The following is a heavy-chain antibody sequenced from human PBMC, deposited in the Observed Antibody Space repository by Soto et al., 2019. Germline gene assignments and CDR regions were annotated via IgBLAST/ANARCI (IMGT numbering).Heavy chain of an antibody. Sequence: QVNLVQSGAEVKNPGASVKVSCKASGYTFTNYPLAWVRRAPGHGLGWMGWISAHSGDTHYAQKFQARVTMTTNTSTDTDSLELRSLTSDDTAVYYCSSAISMLFVAPAYWGNVNLVTVSS. D-gene: IGHD2-8*01. CDR3: SSAISMLFVAPAY. V-gene: IGHV1-18*01. CDR1: GYTFTNYP. CDR2: ISAHSGDT. J-gene: IGHJ4*01.